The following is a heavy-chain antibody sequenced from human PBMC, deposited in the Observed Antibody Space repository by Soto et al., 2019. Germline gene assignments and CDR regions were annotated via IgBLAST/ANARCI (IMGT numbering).Heavy chain of an antibody. CDR1: GGSISSGGYY. V-gene: IGHV4-31*03. D-gene: IGHD2-2*01. J-gene: IGHJ5*02. Sequence: SETLSLTCTVSGGSISSGGYYWSWIRQHPGKGLEWIGYIYYSRSTYYNPSLKSRVTISVDTSKNQFSLKLSSVTAADTAVYYCARVLVYCSSASCQEAWFDPWGQGTLVTVSS. CDR3: ARVLVYCSSASCQEAWFDP. CDR2: IYYSRST.